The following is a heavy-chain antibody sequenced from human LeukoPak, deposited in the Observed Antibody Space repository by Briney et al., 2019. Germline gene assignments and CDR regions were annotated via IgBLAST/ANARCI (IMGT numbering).Heavy chain of an antibody. J-gene: IGHJ4*02. Sequence: ASVKVSCKASGYTFTGYYMHWVRQAPGQGLEWMGWINPNSGGTNYAQKFQGRVTMTRDTSISTAYMELSRLRSDDTAVYYCAGAMTGSSWEDYWGQGTLVTVSS. CDR1: GYTFTGYY. CDR2: INPNSGGT. CDR3: AGAMTGSSWEDY. V-gene: IGHV1-2*02. D-gene: IGHD6-13*01.